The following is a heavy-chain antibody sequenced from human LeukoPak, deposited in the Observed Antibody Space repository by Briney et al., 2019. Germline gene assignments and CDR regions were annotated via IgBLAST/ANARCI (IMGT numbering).Heavy chain of an antibody. CDR3: ARLSTVTTSFDY. Sequence: SETLSLTCTVSGGSTSSYYWSWIRQPAGKGLEWIGRIYTSGTTHYNPSLKSRVTMSVDTSKNQFSLKLSSVTAADTAVYYCARLSTVTTSFDYWGQGTLVTVSS. CDR2: IYTSGTT. D-gene: IGHD4-17*01. V-gene: IGHV4-4*07. CDR1: GGSTSSYY. J-gene: IGHJ4*02.